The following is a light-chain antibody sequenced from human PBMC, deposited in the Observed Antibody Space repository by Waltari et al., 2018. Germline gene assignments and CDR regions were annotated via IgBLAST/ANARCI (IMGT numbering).Light chain of an antibody. Sequence: EIVLTQSPATLSLSPGERANLSCRASQSVSSYLGWYQQKPGQAPRLLIYDASNWATGIPARFSGSGSGTDFTLTISSLEPEDFAVYYCQQRSNWPLTFGGGTKVEIK. CDR1: QSVSSY. CDR3: QQRSNWPLT. V-gene: IGKV3-11*01. CDR2: DAS. J-gene: IGKJ4*01.